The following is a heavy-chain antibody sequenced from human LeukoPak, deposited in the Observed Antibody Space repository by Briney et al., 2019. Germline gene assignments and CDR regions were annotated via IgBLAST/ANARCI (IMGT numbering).Heavy chain of an antibody. Sequence: PSETLSLTCTVSGGSISSSSYYWGWLRQPPGKGLEWIGSIYYSGSTYYNPSLNSRVTISVETSKNQFSLRLNSVTAADTAIYYCARLDSGDHGNIPHWGQGTLVTVSS. CDR3: ARLDSGDHGNIPH. V-gene: IGHV4-39*07. CDR1: GGSISSSSYY. J-gene: IGHJ1*01. D-gene: IGHD1-26*01. CDR2: IYYSGST.